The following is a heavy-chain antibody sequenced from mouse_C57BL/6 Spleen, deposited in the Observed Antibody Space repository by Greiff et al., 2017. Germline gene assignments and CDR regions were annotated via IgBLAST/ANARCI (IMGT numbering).Heavy chain of an antibody. V-gene: IGHV1-82*01. D-gene: IGHD1-1*01. CDR2: IYPGDGDT. CDR1: GYAFSSSW. Sequence: VQLQQSGPELVKPGASVKISCKASGYAFSSSWMNWVKQRPGKGLEWIGRIYPGDGDTNYNGKFKGKDTLTSDKSSSTAYMQLSSLTSEDSAVYFCAREKDYSYYAMDYWGQGTSVTVSS. CDR3: AREKDYSYYAMDY. J-gene: IGHJ4*01.